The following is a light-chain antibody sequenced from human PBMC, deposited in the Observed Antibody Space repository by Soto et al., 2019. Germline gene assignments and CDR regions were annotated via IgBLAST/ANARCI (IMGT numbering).Light chain of an antibody. J-gene: IGLJ3*02. CDR2: KSI. V-gene: IGLV1-44*01. Sequence: QSVLTQPPSASATPGQRVTISCSGSSSNIGSNTVNWYQQLPGTAPKLLIYKSIQRPSEVPDRFSGSKSGTSASLAISGLQSEDEADYYCAAWDDSLNGRVFGGGTKLTVL. CDR3: AAWDDSLNGRV. CDR1: SSNIGSNT.